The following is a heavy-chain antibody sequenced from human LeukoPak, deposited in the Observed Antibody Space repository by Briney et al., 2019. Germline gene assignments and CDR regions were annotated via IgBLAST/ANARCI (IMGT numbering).Heavy chain of an antibody. D-gene: IGHD5/OR15-5a*01. CDR3: AKTIASLGSGARYFVP. Sequence: GELLKISSKASGYSFTNYWIAWVRQKPGKGLEGRGILHPGESEINYSPSFEGQVTISADTSISTAYLEWYSLKASDSAIYYCAKTIASLGSGARYFVPWGQGTMITVSS. V-gene: IGHV5-51*01. CDR1: GYSFTNYW. CDR2: LHPGESEI. J-gene: IGHJ5*02.